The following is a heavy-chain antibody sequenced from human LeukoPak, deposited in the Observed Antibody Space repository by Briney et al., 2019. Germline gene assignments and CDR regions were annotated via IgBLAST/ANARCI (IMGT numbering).Heavy chain of an antibody. D-gene: IGHD3-10*01. J-gene: IGHJ6*03. CDR3: ARTPYYYGSGSHMDV. V-gene: IGHV1-46*01. CDR1: GYTFTGYW. Sequence: GASVKLSCKAFGYTFTGYWMHWVRQAPGQGPEWMGVISPSGGSTIYAQKFQGRVTMTTDTSTSTAYMELRSLRSDDTAVYYCARTPYYYGSGSHMDVWGKGTTVTVSS. CDR2: ISPSGGST.